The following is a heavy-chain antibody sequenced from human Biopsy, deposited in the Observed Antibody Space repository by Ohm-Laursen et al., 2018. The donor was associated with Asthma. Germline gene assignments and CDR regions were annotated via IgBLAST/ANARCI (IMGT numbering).Heavy chain of an antibody. CDR2: VSSDGHNK. Sequence: SLRLSCAATGFMFRSFGMHWVRQGPGKGLEWVALVSSDGHNKYYEDSVKGRFTISRDNSRNRLYLQINRLTVEDSAVYFCARQSGQEYGDSSGFDIWGQGTKVAVSS. D-gene: IGHD3-22*01. V-gene: IGHV3-30*03. CDR3: ARQSGQEYGDSSGFDI. J-gene: IGHJ3*02. CDR1: GFMFRSFG.